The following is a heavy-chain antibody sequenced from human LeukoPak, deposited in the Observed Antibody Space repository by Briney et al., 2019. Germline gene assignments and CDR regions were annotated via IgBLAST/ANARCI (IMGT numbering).Heavy chain of an antibody. D-gene: IGHD3-10*01. Sequence: SETLSLTCKVSGGTISSYYLNWIRQPPGKGLEWMGYIYYSGSTNHNPSHKSRVTISVDTSKNQFSLKLSSVTAADTAVYYCARGELMVRPGFDPWAREPWSPSPQ. V-gene: IGHV4-59*01. J-gene: IGHJ5*02. CDR2: IYYSGST. CDR3: ARGELMVRPGFDP. CDR1: GGTISSYY.